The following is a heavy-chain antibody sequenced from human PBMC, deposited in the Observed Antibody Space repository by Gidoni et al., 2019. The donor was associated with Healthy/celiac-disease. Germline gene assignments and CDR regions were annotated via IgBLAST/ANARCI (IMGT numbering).Heavy chain of an antibody. CDR1: GFTFSCYG. CDR2: IWYDGSNK. CDR3: ARAFDYYDSSAVAY. Sequence: QVQLVESGGGVVQPGRSLRASCDASGFTFSCYGMHWVRQAPGKGLEWVAVIWYDGSNKYYADSVKGRFTISRDNSKNTLYLQMNSVRAEDTAVYYCARAFDYYDSSAVAYWGQGTLVTVSS. D-gene: IGHD3-22*01. J-gene: IGHJ4*02. V-gene: IGHV3-33*01.